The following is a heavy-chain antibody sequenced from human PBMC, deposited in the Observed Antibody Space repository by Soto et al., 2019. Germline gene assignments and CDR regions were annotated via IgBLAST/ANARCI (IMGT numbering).Heavy chain of an antibody. CDR3: ARKAESYGFDI. Sequence: RASVKVSCKASGGTFSNYAINWVRQAPGQGLEWMGGFIPIFDAANYAQNFRGRVTITADESTTTAYMELSDLRSEDTAMYYCARKAESYGFDIWGQGTLVTVSS. V-gene: IGHV1-69*13. D-gene: IGHD3-10*01. CDR1: GGTFSNYA. CDR2: FIPIFDAA. J-gene: IGHJ3*02.